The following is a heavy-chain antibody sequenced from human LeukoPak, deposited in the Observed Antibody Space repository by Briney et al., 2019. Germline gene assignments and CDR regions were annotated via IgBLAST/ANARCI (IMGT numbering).Heavy chain of an antibody. CDR3: AKDPRASSAYYYDRLGY. Sequence: GGSLRLSCAASGFTFSSYAMSWVRQAPGQGLEWVSAISGSGGSTYYADSVKGRFTISRDNSKSTLNLQMNSLRVEDTAVYYCAKDPRASSAYYYDRLGYWGQGTLVTVSS. J-gene: IGHJ4*02. D-gene: IGHD3-22*01. V-gene: IGHV3-23*01. CDR2: ISGSGGST. CDR1: GFTFSSYA.